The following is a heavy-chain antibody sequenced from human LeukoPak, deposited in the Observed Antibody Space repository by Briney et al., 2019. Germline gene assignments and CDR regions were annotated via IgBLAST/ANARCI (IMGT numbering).Heavy chain of an antibody. CDR2: LSGGGGNT. CDR1: GFTFDNYA. CDR3: EKDTSKLGITVHGSIEC. J-gene: IGHJ4*02. D-gene: IGHD3-9*01. Sequence: QPGGSLRLSCAASGFTFDNYAMHWVRQAPGKGLEWVSLLSGGGGNTYYADSVKGRFTISRDKSKSSLYLQMNRLRIEDTAFYYCEKDTSKLGITVHGSIECWGQGTLVTVSS. V-gene: IGHV3-43*02.